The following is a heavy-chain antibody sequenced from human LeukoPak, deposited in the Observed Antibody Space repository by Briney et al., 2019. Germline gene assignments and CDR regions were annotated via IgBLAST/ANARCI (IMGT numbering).Heavy chain of an antibody. CDR2: ISHDGNNK. D-gene: IGHD3-3*01. CDR3: AKLGVVIPTDY. V-gene: IGHV3-30-3*01. Sequence: PGRSLRLPCAASGFTFSNYPMHWVRQAPGKGLEWVAVISHDGNNKYYADSVKGRFTISRDNSKNTLYLQMNSLRAEDTAVYYCAKLGVVIPTDYWGQGTLVTVSS. J-gene: IGHJ4*02. CDR1: GFTFSNYP.